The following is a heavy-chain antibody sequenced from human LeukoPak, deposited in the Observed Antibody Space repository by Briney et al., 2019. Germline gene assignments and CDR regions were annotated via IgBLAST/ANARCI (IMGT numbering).Heavy chain of an antibody. J-gene: IGHJ4*02. CDR1: GYTFTSYY. Sequence: ASVKVSCKASGYTFTSYYMRWVRQAPGQGLEWMGIINPSGGSTSYAQKFQGRVTMTRDTSTSTVYMELSSLRSEDTAVYYCAREAQDYGGNRYFDYWGQGTLVTVSS. CDR3: AREAQDYGGNRYFDY. CDR2: INPSGGST. V-gene: IGHV1-46*01. D-gene: IGHD4-23*01.